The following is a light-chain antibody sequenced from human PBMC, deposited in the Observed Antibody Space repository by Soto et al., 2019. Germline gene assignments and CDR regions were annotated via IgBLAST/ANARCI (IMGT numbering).Light chain of an antibody. CDR3: ETWDSNSHV. J-gene: IGLJ1*01. Sequence: QSVLTQSSSASASLGSSVKLTCTLSSGHSSYIIAWHQQQPGKAPRYLMKLEGSGSYNKGSGVPDRFSGSSSGADRYLTISNIQSEDEADYYCETWDSNSHVFGTGTKLTVL. CDR1: SGHSSYI. CDR2: LEGSGSY. V-gene: IGLV4-60*03.